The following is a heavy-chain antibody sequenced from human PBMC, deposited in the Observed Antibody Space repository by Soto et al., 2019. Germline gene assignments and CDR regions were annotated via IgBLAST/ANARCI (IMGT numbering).Heavy chain of an antibody. V-gene: IGHV4-39*01. CDR1: GGSISSSSYY. CDR2: IYYSGST. D-gene: IGHD3-16*01. Sequence: SQTLSLTCTVSGGSISSSSYYWGWVRQPPGKGLEWIGAIYYSGSTYYNPSLESRVTISIDTSKNQFSLKQSSVTAADTAVYYCARQTGGFGYYFDYWGQGTLVTVSS. J-gene: IGHJ4*02. CDR3: ARQTGGFGYYFDY.